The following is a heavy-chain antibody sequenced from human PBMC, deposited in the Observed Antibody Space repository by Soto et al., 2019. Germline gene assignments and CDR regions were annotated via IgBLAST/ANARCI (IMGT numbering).Heavy chain of an antibody. D-gene: IGHD3-16*01. V-gene: IGHV3-7*01. J-gene: IGHJ4*02. Sequence: EVQLVESGGGLVQPGGSLRLSCAASDFTFSKYWMTWVRQSPGKGLEWVANINQDGSERYYVDSVRGRFTISRDNAKNSLYLQMNSLRAEDTAVYYCVCGGNYFVYWGQGTLVTVSP. CDR3: VCGGNYFVY. CDR2: INQDGSER. CDR1: DFTFSKYW.